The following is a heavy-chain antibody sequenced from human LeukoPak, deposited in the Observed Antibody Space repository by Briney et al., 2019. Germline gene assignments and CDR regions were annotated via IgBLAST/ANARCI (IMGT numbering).Heavy chain of an antibody. J-gene: IGHJ3*02. CDR2: FDPEDGET. CDR1: GYTLTELS. D-gene: IGHD3-22*01. CDR3: ATDGSYYDSSGYYFRLGAFDI. V-gene: IGHV1-24*01. Sequence: GASVKVSCKVSGYTLTELSMHWVRQAPGKGLEWMGGFDPEDGETICAQKFQGRVTMTEDTSTDTAYMELSSLRSEDTAVYYCATDGSYYDSSGYYFRLGAFDIWGQGTMVTVSS.